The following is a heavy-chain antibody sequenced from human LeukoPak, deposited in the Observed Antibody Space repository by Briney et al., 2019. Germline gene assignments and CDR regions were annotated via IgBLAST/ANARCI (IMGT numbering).Heavy chain of an antibody. CDR3: ARDKSYYDSSAPPGTIDP. V-gene: IGHV1-69*13. CDR1: GGTFSGYA. J-gene: IGHJ5*02. Sequence: ASVKVSCKASGGTFSGYAISWVRQAPGQGLEWMGGIIPIFGTANYAQKFQGRVTITADESTSTAYMELSSLRSEDTAVYYCARDKSYYDSSAPPGTIDPWGQGTLVTVSS. CDR2: IIPIFGTA. D-gene: IGHD3-22*01.